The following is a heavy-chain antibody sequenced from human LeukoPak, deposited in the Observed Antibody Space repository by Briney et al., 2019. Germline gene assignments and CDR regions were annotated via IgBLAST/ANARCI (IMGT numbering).Heavy chain of an antibody. D-gene: IGHD3-10*01. J-gene: IGHJ4*02. CDR1: GGSISSSNW. CDR3: ARGEQYGSGTVQFDY. V-gene: IGHV4-4*02. Sequence: SETLSLTCSVSGGSISSSNWWSWVRQPPGKGLEWIGEIYHSGSTNYNPTLKSRVTMSVDKSRNQFSLSLTSVTAADTAVYYCARGEQYGSGTVQFDYWGQGTLVTVSS. CDR2: IYHSGST.